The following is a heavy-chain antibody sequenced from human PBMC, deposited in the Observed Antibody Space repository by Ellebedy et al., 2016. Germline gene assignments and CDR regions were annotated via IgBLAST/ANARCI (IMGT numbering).Heavy chain of an antibody. J-gene: IGHJ4*02. CDR2: INHSGST. D-gene: IGHD3-22*01. CDR3: ARDRGLNYYDSSGYYEAGFDY. Sequence: SETLSLTXAVYGGSFSGYYWSWIRQPPGKGLEWIGEINHSGSTNYNPSLKSRVTISVDTSKNQFSLKLSSVTAADTAVYYCARDRGLNYYDSSGYYEAGFDYWGQGTLVTVSS. V-gene: IGHV4-34*01. CDR1: GGSFSGYY.